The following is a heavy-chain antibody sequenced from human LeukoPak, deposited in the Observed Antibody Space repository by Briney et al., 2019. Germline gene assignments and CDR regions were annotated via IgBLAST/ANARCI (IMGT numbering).Heavy chain of an antibody. CDR2: IWYDGSNK. CDR3: AKGRLVQPAGYLDF. J-gene: IGHJ4*02. CDR1: GFTFSDSG. V-gene: IGHV3-33*06. Sequence: GRSLRLSCAASGFTFSDSGMYWVRQSPGKGLEGVALIWYDGSNKYYADSVKGRFTISRDNSKNTQYLQMNSLRAEDTAVYYCAKGRLVQPAGYLDFSGQGTLVTVSS. D-gene: IGHD3-16*02.